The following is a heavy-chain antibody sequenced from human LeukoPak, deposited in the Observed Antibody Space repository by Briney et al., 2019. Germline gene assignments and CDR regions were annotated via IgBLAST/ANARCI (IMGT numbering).Heavy chain of an antibody. CDR1: GGSISTTNW. CDR2: VHLSGRT. J-gene: IGHJ4*02. V-gene: IGHV4-4*02. CDR3: AREGGPYRPLDY. Sequence: SETLSLTCGISGGSISTTNWWTWVRQPPGEGLEWIGEVHLSGRTHYNPSLESRVTMSVDMSENHISLRLTSVTAADTAVYYCAREGGPYRPLDYSGQGTLVTVSS.